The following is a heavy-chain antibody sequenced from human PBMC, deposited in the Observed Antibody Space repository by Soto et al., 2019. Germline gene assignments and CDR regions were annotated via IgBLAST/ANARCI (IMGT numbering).Heavy chain of an antibody. J-gene: IGHJ4*02. CDR2: ISGSGGST. Sequence: EVQLLESGGGLVQPGGSLRLSCAASGFTFSSYAMSWVRQPPGKGLEWVSAISGSGGSTYYADSVKGRFTISRDNSKNTLYLQMNSLRAEDTAVYYCAKRPYYDFWSGYFFDYWGQGTLVTVSS. CDR1: GFTFSSYA. D-gene: IGHD3-3*01. V-gene: IGHV3-23*01. CDR3: AKRPYYDFWSGYFFDY.